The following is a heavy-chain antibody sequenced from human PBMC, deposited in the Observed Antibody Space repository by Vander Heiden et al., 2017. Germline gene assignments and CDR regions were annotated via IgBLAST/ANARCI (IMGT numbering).Heavy chain of an antibody. CDR2: IYPGDSDA. V-gene: IGHV5-51*01. CDR1: GYSFTRYW. J-gene: IGHJ4*02. Sequence: EVQLVQSGAEMKKPGESLKISCPGSGYSFTRYWIGWVRQMPGKGLEWMGIIYPGDSDARYRPSFQGQVTISADKSINTAYLQWSSLKASDTAMYYCARVGRPAAAGEFDFWGQGTLVTVSS. CDR3: ARVGRPAAAGEFDF. D-gene: IGHD6-13*01.